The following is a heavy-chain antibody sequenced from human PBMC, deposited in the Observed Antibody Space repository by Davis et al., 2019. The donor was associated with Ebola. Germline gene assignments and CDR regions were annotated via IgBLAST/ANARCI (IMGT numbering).Heavy chain of an antibody. J-gene: IGHJ4*02. CDR3: ARDMLLFELSGYFDF. V-gene: IGHV3-11*01. Sequence: GESLKISCAASGFILSDYYMSWIRQSPGKGLEWVAYITKSGDIMYYGDSVKGRFTISRDNAKNSLSLEMRSLRADDTAVYYCARDMLLFELSGYFDFWGQGTLVTVSS. D-gene: IGHD3-16*01. CDR2: ITKSGDIM. CDR1: GFILSDYY.